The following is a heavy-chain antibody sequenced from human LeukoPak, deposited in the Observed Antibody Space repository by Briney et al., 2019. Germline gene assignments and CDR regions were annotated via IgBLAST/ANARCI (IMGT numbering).Heavy chain of an antibody. D-gene: IGHD1-20*01. J-gene: IGHJ5*02. CDR1: GGSINSATYY. V-gene: IGHV4-61*02. CDR2: IYASGSP. Sequence: SETLSLTCTVSGGSINSATYYWSWIRQPAGKGLEWIGRIYASGSPNYNPSLKSRVTISVDTSKNQFSLKLSSVTAADTAVYFCARGPPVINFESDWFDPWGQGTLVTVSS. CDR3: ARGPPVINFESDWFDP.